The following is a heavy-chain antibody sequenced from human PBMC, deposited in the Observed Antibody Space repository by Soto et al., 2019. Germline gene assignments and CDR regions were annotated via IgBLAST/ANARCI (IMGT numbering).Heavy chain of an antibody. CDR1: GYTFSGFY. V-gene: IGHV1-2*02. CDR3: ARGAVVPAAPPYFDP. CDR2: IYPDSGGT. J-gene: IGHJ5*02. D-gene: IGHD2-15*01. Sequence: ASVKVSCKTSGYTFSGFYIHWVRQAPGQGLESMGWIYPDSGGTDYAQKFQGRVTMTRDTSISTAYMELSRLRSDDTAVYYCARGAVVPAAPPYFDPWGQGTLVTVSS.